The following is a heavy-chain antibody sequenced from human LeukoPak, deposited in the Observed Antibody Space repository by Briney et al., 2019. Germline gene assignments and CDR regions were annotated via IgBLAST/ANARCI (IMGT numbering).Heavy chain of an antibody. V-gene: IGHV4-38-2*01. CDR1: GDSISNYY. J-gene: IGHJ4*02. D-gene: IGHD3-22*01. CDR2: IHHSGSA. CDR3: ARSILRYYYNASGYYPYYFDY. Sequence: SETLSLTCAVSGDSISNYYWGWIRQPPGKGLEWIGSIHHSGSAYYNPSLNSRVTISVDTSKNQFSLNLSSVTAADTAVYYCARSILRYYYNASGYYPYYFDYWGQGMLVTVSS.